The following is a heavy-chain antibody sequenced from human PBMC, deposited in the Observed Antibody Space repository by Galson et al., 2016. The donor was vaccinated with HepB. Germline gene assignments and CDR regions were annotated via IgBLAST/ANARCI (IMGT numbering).Heavy chain of an antibody. J-gene: IGHJ2*01. CDR1: GFTITNAW. CDR3: TPGWLQSDWAWGGYFDI. V-gene: IGHV3-15*01. D-gene: IGHD5-24*01. CDR2: LKSITDGGTT. Sequence: SLRLSCAASGFTITNAWMSWVRQAPGKGLEWVGRLKSITDGGTTDYAAPVKVRFTFSRADSKNTLFLQRNSLITVDTAVYSCTPGWLQSDWAWGGYFDIWGRGTLVTVSS.